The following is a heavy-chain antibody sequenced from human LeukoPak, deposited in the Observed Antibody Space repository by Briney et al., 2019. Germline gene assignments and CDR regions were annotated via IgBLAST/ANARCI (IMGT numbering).Heavy chain of an antibody. CDR1: GGTFSSYA. V-gene: IGHV1-69*04. CDR2: IIPIFGIA. Sequence: SVKVSCKASGGTFSSYAISWVRQAPGQGLEWMGRIIPIFGIANYAQKFQGRVTITADKSTSTAYMELSSLRSEDTAVYYCARDRKYYDSSGYYYEAFDIWGQGTMVTVSS. D-gene: IGHD3-22*01. J-gene: IGHJ3*02. CDR3: ARDRKYYDSSGYYYEAFDI.